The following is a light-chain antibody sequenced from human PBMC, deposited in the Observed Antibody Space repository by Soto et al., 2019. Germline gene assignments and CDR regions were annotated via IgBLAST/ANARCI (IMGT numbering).Light chain of an antibody. V-gene: IGKV3-15*01. CDR1: QSVSSN. J-gene: IGKJ4*01. CDR3: QQYDNWPSLT. CDR2: GAS. Sequence: EIVMTQSPATLSVSPGETATLSCRASQSVSSNLAWYQQKPGQAPSLLIYGASTRATGIPATFSGSGSGTEFTLTISSLQSEDFAIYYCQQYDNWPSLTFGGGTKVDIK.